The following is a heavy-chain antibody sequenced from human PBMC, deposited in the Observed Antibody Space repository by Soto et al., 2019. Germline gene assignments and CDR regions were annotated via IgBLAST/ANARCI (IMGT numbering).Heavy chain of an antibody. Sequence: QITLKESGPTLVKPTQTLTLTCTFSVFSVSTSEVGVGCSRQPPGKALEWLELLYWDDDKRYGPSLKCTLTITKDTSKNQVVLTMTNMDPVDTATYYCAHAHVLRYFDEAFDIWGQGTMVTVSS. CDR3: AHAHVLRYFDEAFDI. CDR2: LYWDDDK. CDR1: VFSVSTSEVG. J-gene: IGHJ3*02. D-gene: IGHD3-9*01. V-gene: IGHV2-5*05.